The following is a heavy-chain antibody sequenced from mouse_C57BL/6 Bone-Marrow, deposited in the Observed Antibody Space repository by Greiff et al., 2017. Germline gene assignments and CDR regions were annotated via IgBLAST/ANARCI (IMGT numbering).Heavy chain of an antibody. D-gene: IGHD4-1*01. V-gene: IGHV1-81*01. CDR2: IYPRSGNT. Sequence: QVQLKQSGAELARPGASVKLSCKASGYTFTSYGISWVKQRTGQGLEWIGEIYPRSGNTYYNEKFKGKATLTADKSSSTAYMELRSLTSEDSAVYFCARLGRAYWGQGTLVTVSA. CDR1: GYTFTSYG. CDR3: ARLGRAY. J-gene: IGHJ3*01.